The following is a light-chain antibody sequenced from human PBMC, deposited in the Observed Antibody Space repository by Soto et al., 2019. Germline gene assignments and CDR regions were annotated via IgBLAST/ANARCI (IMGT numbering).Light chain of an antibody. Sequence: QSALTQPPSASGSPGQSVTISCTGTSSDVGGYNFVSWYQQRPGKAPKLMIYEVDKWPSGVPDRFSGSKSGNTASLTVSGLQAEDEADYYCISYVVTTSYVFGTGTKVTVL. CDR2: EVD. V-gene: IGLV2-8*01. J-gene: IGLJ1*01. CDR3: ISYVVTTSYV. CDR1: SSDVGGYNF.